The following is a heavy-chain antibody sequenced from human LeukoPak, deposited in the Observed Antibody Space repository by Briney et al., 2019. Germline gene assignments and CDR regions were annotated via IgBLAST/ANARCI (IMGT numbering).Heavy chain of an antibody. CDR2: IYHSGST. V-gene: IGHV4-38-2*02. CDR3: ARLRSSSWGYYYYYYMDV. CDR1: GYSISSGYY. J-gene: IGHJ6*03. D-gene: IGHD6-13*01. Sequence: SETLSLTCTVSGYSISSGYYWGWIRQPPGKGLEWIGSIYHSGSTYYNPSLKSRVTISVDTSKNQFSLKLSSVTAADTAVYYCARLRSSSWGYYYYYYMDVWGKGTTVTVSS.